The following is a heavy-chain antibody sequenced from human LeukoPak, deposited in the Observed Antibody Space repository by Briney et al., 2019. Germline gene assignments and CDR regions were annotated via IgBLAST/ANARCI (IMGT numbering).Heavy chain of an antibody. CDR3: ASSGIAVAVVGY. CDR2: IYYSGST. V-gene: IGHV4-39*01. CDR1: GGSISSSSYY. D-gene: IGHD6-19*01. J-gene: IGHJ4*02. Sequence: SETLSLTCTVSGGSISSSSYYWGWIRQPPGKGLEWIGSIYYSGSTSYNPSLKSRVTISVDTSKNQFSLKLSSVTAADTAVYYCASSGIAVAVVGYWGQGTLVTVSS.